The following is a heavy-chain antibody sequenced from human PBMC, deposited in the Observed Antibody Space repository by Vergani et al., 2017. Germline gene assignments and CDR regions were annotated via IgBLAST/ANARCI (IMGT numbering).Heavy chain of an antibody. V-gene: IGHV3-23*04. D-gene: IGHD3-10*01. Sequence: EVQLVESGGGVVQRGGSLRLSCAGAGFTFDTYTMAYVRQAPGKGLEWVATISSGGGDIFYADSVKGRFTISRDNSKNTLFLQMNSLKDEDTAVYYCTTAWGLYYLHGEYFQYWGRGTLVSVSS. CDR1: GFTFDTYT. CDR2: ISSGGGDI. J-gene: IGHJ1*01. CDR3: TTAWGLYYLHGEYFQY.